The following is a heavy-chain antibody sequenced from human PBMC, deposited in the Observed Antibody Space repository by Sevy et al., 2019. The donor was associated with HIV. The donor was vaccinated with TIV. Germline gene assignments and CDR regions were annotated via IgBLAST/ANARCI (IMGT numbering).Heavy chain of an antibody. CDR2: MSGSGGGT. CDR1: GFTFSSYA. Sequence: GGSLRLSCAASGFTFSSYAMSWVRQAPGKGLEWVSAMSGSGGGTYYADSVKGRFTISRDNSKNTLYLQMNSLRAEDTAVYYCAKDDILGGAFDIWGQGTMVTVSS. J-gene: IGHJ3*02. V-gene: IGHV3-23*01. D-gene: IGHD3-9*01. CDR3: AKDDILGGAFDI.